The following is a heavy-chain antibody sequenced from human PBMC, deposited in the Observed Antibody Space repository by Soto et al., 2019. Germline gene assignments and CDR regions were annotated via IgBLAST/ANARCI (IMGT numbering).Heavy chain of an antibody. J-gene: IGHJ5*02. CDR3: ARDLGRCSSTSCYADELGWFDP. V-gene: IGHV4-31*03. CDR1: GGSISSGGYY. D-gene: IGHD2-2*01. CDR2: IYYSGST. Sequence: QVQLQESGPGLVKPSQTLSLTCTVSGGSISSGGYYWSWIRQHPGKGLEWIGYIYYSGSTYYNPSLKSRVTISVDTSKNQFSLKLSSVTAADTAVYYCARDLGRCSSTSCYADELGWFDPWGQGTLVTVSS.